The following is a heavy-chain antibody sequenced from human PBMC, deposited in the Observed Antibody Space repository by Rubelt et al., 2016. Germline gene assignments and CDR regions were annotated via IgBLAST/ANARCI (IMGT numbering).Heavy chain of an antibody. V-gene: IGHV4-34*10. CDR1: GGSFNGFY. CDR2: ITPSGST. Sequence: QLQLQESGPGLVKPSETLSLTCAVHGGSFNGFYWSWIRQSPGKGLEWIGEITPSGSTNYNPSLKSRVIMSVDTSKNQFSLKRSSVTAAETAVYYCARDSGGGYYYYYNGMDVWGQGTTVTVSS. D-gene: IGHD5-12*01. J-gene: IGHJ6*02. CDR3: ARDSGGGYYYYYNGMDV.